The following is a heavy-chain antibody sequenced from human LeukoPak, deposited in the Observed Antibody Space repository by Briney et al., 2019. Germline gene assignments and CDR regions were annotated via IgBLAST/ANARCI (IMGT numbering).Heavy chain of an antibody. J-gene: IGHJ4*02. CDR1: GGSISSGGYS. CDR3: ARVRVATIQTTRGYFDY. V-gene: IGHV4-30-4*07. CDR2: IYYSGST. Sequence: PSQTLSLTCAVSGGSISSGGYSWSWIRQPPGKGLEWIGYIYYSGSTYYNPSLKSRVTISVDTSKYQFSLKLSSVTAADTAVYYCARVRVATIQTTRGYFDYWGQGTLVTVSS. D-gene: IGHD5-12*01.